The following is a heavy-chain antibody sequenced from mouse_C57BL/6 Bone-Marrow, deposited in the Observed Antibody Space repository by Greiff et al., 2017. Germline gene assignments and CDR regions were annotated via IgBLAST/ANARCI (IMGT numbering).Heavy chain of an antibody. CDR3: ARWAF. J-gene: IGHJ3*01. Sequence: VKLVESGAELARPGASVKLSCKASGYTFTSYGISWVKQRTGQGLEWIGEIYPRSGNTYYNEKFKGKATLTADKSSSTAYMELRSLTSEDSAVYFCARWAFWGQGTRVTVSA. CDR2: IYPRSGNT. V-gene: IGHV1-81*01. CDR1: GYTFTSYG.